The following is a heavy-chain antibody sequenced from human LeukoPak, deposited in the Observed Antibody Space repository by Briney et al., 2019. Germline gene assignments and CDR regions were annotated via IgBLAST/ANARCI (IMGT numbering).Heavy chain of an antibody. CDR1: GGSISSSSYY. J-gene: IGHJ5*02. V-gene: IGHV4-39*01. D-gene: IGHD3-10*01. Sequence: SETLSLTCTVSGGSISSSSYYWGWIRQPPGKGLEWIGSIYYSGSTYYNPSLKSRVTISVDTSKNQFSLKLSSVTAADTAIYYCARQNGDTMVRGVYADWFDPWGQGTLVTVSS. CDR2: IYYSGST. CDR3: ARQNGDTMVRGVYADWFDP.